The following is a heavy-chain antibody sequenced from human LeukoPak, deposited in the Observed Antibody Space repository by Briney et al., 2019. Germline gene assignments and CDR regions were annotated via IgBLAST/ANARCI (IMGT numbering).Heavy chain of an antibody. J-gene: IGHJ5*02. CDR1: GYTFTVYY. CDR3: ARARGVYSSSYH. D-gene: IGHD6-6*01. Sequence: GASVKVSCKASGYTFTVYYMHWVRQAPGQGLEWMGWINPNSGGTNYAQKFQGRVTMTRDTSISTAYMELSRLRSDDTAVYYCARARGVYSSSYHWGQGTLVTVSS. V-gene: IGHV1-2*02. CDR2: INPNSGGT.